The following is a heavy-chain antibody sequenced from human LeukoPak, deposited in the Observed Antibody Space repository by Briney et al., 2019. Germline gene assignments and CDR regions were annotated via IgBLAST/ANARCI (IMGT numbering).Heavy chain of an antibody. CDR3: ARAPYGDNGYTAEVADY. CDR1: GFTFSSYS. V-gene: IGHV3-48*01. CDR2: ISSSSSTI. J-gene: IGHJ4*02. Sequence: GGSLRLSCAASGFTFSSYSMNSVRQAPGKGLEWVSYISSSSSTIYYADSVKGRFTLSRDNAKNSLYLQMNSLRAEDTAAYYCARAPYGDNGYTAEVADYWGQGTLVTVSS. D-gene: IGHD3-16*01.